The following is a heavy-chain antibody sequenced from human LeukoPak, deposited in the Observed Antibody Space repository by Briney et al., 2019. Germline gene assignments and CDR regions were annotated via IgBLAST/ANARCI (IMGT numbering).Heavy chain of an antibody. CDR1: GGSFSGYY. V-gene: IGHV4-34*01. CDR3: ARRAIAAADTRGIFDY. Sequence: SETLSLTCAVYGGSFSGYYWSWIRQPPGKGLEWIGEINHSGSTNYNPSPKSRVTISVDTSKNQFSLKLSSVTAADTAVYYCARRAIAAADTRGIFDYWGQGTLVTVSS. CDR2: INHSGST. J-gene: IGHJ4*02. D-gene: IGHD6-13*01.